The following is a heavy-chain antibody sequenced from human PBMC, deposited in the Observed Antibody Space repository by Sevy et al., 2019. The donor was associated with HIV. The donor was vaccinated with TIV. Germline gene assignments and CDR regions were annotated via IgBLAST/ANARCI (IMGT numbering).Heavy chain of an antibody. J-gene: IGHJ4*02. D-gene: IGHD1-26*01. Sequence: SETLSLTCTVSGGSITSLYWNWIRQPPGKGLEWIANIYYNGHINYDPSLKSWVTLSLDTSKNQFSLRLSSVTAADTAMYYCAGENAWGRGYSWGQGTRVTVSS. CDR3: AGENAWGRGYS. V-gene: IGHV4-59*08. CDR1: GGSITSLY. CDR2: IYYNGHI.